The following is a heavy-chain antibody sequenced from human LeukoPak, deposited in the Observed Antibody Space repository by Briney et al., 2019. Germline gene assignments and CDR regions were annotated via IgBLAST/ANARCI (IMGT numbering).Heavy chain of an antibody. CDR3: ARDGPGYSSGWYASYYYGMDV. Sequence: NPSETLSLTCTVSGVSISSYYWSWIRQPPGKGLEWIGDIYYSGSTNYNPSLKSRVTISVDTSKNQFSLKLSSVTAADTAVYYCARDGPGYSSGWYASYYYGMDVWGQGTTVTVSS. CDR1: GVSISSYY. D-gene: IGHD6-19*01. J-gene: IGHJ6*02. V-gene: IGHV4-59*01. CDR2: IYYSGST.